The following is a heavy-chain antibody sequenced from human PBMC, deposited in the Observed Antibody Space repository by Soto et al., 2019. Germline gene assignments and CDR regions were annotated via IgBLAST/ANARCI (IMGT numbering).Heavy chain of an antibody. J-gene: IGHJ5*02. Sequence: PGGSLRLSCAASGFTFSSYEMNWVRQAPGKGLEWVSYISSSGSTIYYADSVKGRFTTSRDNAKNSLYLQMNSLRAEDTAVYYCARDRDGYNSNWFDPWGQGTLVTVSS. CDR3: ARDRDGYNSNWFDP. CDR1: GFTFSSYE. CDR2: ISSSGSTI. D-gene: IGHD1-1*01. V-gene: IGHV3-48*03.